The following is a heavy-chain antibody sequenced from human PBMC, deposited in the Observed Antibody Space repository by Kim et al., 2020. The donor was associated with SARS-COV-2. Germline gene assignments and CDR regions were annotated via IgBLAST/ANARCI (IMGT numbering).Heavy chain of an antibody. Sequence: YADSVKGRFTISRDNSKNTLYLQMNSLRAEDTAVYYCAKDSGAVAANLDYWGQGTLVTVSS. V-gene: IGHV3-30*02. D-gene: IGHD6-19*01. J-gene: IGHJ4*02. CDR3: AKDSGAVAANLDY.